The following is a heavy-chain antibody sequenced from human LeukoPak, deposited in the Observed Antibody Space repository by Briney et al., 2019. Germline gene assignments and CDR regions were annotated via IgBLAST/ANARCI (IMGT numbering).Heavy chain of an antibody. Sequence: ASVKVSFKASGNTFTSYYMHWVRQAPGQGLEWMGIINPSGGMTNYAQKFQGRVTMTRDTSTSAVYMELSSLRSEDTAMYYCARDNTAGGPFDYWGQGTLVTVSS. D-gene: IGHD6-13*01. V-gene: IGHV1-46*01. CDR2: INPSGGMT. CDR3: ARDNTAGGPFDY. J-gene: IGHJ4*02. CDR1: GNTFTSYY.